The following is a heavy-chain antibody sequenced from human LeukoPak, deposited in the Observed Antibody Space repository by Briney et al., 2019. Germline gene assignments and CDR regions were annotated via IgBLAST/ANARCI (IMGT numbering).Heavy chain of an antibody. V-gene: IGHV5-51*01. CDR2: IYSGDSDT. Sequence: GESLKISCKGSGYSFTSYWIGWVRQMPGKGLEWMGIIYSGDSDTRYSPSFQGQVTISADKSISTAYLQWSSLKASDTAMYYCARLGYYDSSGWVPLYGMDVWGQGTTVTVSS. J-gene: IGHJ6*02. D-gene: IGHD3-22*01. CDR1: GYSFTSYW. CDR3: ARLGYYDSSGWVPLYGMDV.